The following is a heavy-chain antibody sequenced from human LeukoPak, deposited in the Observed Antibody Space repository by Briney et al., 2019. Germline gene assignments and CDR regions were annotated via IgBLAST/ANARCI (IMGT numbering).Heavy chain of an antibody. J-gene: IGHJ4*02. D-gene: IGHD1-1*01. CDR2: IYTSGST. V-gene: IGHV4-61*02. CDR3: ASQRPYTGTCYFDY. CDR1: GGSISSGSYY. Sequence: SQTLSLTCTVSGGSISSGSYYWSWIRQPAGKGLEWIGRIYTSGSTNYNPSLKSRVTISVDTSKNQFSLKLSSVTAADTAVYYCASQRPYTGTCYFDYWGQGTLVTVSS.